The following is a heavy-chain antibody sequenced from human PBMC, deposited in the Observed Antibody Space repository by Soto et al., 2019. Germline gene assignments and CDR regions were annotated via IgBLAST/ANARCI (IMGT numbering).Heavy chain of an antibody. CDR3: ARDLGAWPFDY. CDR1: GFTFSSSG. CDR2: IWSDGTTE. V-gene: IGHV3-33*01. Sequence: GVSLRLSCAASGFTFSSSGMHWVRQAPGKGLDWVAVIWSDGTTEKYADSVRGRFTISRDNSKNTLYLQMNNLRAEDTAVYYCARDLGAWPFDYWGQGTLVTVSS. J-gene: IGHJ4*02. D-gene: IGHD1-26*01.